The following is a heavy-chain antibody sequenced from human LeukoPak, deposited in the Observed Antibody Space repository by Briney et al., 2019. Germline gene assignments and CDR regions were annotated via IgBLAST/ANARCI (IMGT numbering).Heavy chain of an antibody. CDR3: ARDLRRITMVRGVIRWFDP. D-gene: IGHD3-10*01. CDR1: GYTFTSYG. V-gene: IGHV1-18*01. CDR2: ISAYNGNT. Sequence: APVKVSCKASGYTFTSYGISWVRQAPGQGLEWMGWISAYNGNTNYAQKLQGRVTMTTDTSTSTAYMELRSLRSDDTAVYYCARDLRRITMVRGVIRWFDPWGQGTLVTVSS. J-gene: IGHJ5*02.